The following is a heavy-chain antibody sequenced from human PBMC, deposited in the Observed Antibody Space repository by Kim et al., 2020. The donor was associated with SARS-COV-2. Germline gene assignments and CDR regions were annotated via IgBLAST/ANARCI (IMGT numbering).Heavy chain of an antibody. CDR1: GFTFSSYE. CDR2: ISSSGSTI. CDR3: ARNLVRGGHGAFDI. Sequence: GGSLRLSCAASGFTFSSYEMNWVRQAPGKGLEWVSYISSSGSTIYYADTVKGRFTISRDNAKNSLYLQMNSLRAEDTAVYYCARNLVRGGHGAFDIWGQGTMVTVSS. V-gene: IGHV3-48*03. D-gene: IGHD6-6*01. J-gene: IGHJ3*02.